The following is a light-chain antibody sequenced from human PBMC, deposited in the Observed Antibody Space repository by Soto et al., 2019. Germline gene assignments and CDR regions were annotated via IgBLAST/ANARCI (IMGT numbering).Light chain of an antibody. V-gene: IGKV3-20*01. J-gene: IGKJ2*01. Sequence: EIVLTQSPGTLSLSPGERDTLSCRASQSVSNVYLAWYQQKPGQAPRLLIYDASNRATGIPDRFSGSGSGTDFTLTISRLEPEDFAVYYCQQSGSSPRTFGQGTKLEIK. CDR2: DAS. CDR3: QQSGSSPRT. CDR1: QSVSNVY.